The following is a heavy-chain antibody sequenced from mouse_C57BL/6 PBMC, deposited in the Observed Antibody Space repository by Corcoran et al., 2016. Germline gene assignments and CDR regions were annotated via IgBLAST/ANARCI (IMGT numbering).Heavy chain of an antibody. D-gene: IGHD1-1*01. V-gene: IGHV9-3*01. Sequence: QIQLVQSGPELKKPGETVKISCKASGYTFTTYGLSWVKQAPGKGLKWMGWINTYSGVPTYADDFKGRFAFSVETSASTAYLQINNLKNEDTATYFCARKGTTVVEDWFAYWGQGTLVTVSA. J-gene: IGHJ3*01. CDR1: GYTFTTYG. CDR3: ARKGTTVVEDWFAY. CDR2: INTYSGVP.